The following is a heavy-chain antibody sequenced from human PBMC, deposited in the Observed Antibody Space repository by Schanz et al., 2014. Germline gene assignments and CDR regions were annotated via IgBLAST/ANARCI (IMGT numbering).Heavy chain of an antibody. CDR3: ARGGSAMVRGVMTASYWFFDL. J-gene: IGHJ2*01. D-gene: IGHD3-10*01. V-gene: IGHV4-59*04. CDR1: GGSINNFY. Sequence: QVQLQESGPGLVKPSETLSLTCSVSGGSINNFYWGWIRQSPGKGLEWIGYIYDGGSTYYNPSLKSRVSLTAESTKNQCSLKLTSVTAGDAAVYYCARGGSAMVRGVMTASYWFFDLWGRGTLVTVSP. CDR2: IYDGGST.